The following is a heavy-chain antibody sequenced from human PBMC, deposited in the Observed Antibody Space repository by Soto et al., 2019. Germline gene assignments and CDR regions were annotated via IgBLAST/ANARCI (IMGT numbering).Heavy chain of an antibody. Sequence: SETLSLTCTVSGGSVTNSSYYWGWIRQPPGKGLEWMGYIFNSGTTFYNPSLTSRLSISVDTSKNHFSLKLRSVTAADTAVYYCASLHHHYYGSGSYSWFDPWGQGTLVNVSS. CDR3: ASLHHHYYGSGSYSWFDP. J-gene: IGHJ5*02. V-gene: IGHV4-61*03. D-gene: IGHD3-10*01. CDR1: GGSVTNSSYY. CDR2: IFNSGTT.